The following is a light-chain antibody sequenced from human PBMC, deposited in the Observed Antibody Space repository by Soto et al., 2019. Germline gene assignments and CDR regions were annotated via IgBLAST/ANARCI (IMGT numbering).Light chain of an antibody. CDR3: CSFAGSYTYVV. CDR1: SSDVGDYNY. Sequence: QSALTQPRSVSGSPGQSVTISCTGTSSDVGDYNYVSWYQQHPGKAPKLMIYDVSKRPSGVPDRFSGSKSGNTASLSISGLQPDDEADYYCCSFAGSYTYVVFGGGTQLTVL. CDR2: DVS. V-gene: IGLV2-11*01. J-gene: IGLJ2*01.